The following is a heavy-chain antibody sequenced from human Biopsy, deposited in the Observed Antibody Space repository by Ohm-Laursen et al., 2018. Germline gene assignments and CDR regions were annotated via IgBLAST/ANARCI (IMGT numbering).Heavy chain of an antibody. CDR2: INGSGGST. J-gene: IGHJ4*02. Sequence: SLRLSCAASGFTFSSHAMSWVRQAPGKGLECVSVINGSGGSTYYADPVKGRFTISRDNAKNSLYLQMNSLRVEDTAVYYCARWDYWGQGTLVTVSS. V-gene: IGHV3-23*01. CDR1: GFTFSSHA. D-gene: IGHD5-24*01. CDR3: ARWDY.